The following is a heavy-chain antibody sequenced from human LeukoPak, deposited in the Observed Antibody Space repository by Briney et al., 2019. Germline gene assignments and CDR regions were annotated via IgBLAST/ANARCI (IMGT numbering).Heavy chain of an antibody. CDR3: ARGRGGYDLNHYFDY. V-gene: IGHV1-69*05. D-gene: IGHD5-12*01. J-gene: IGHJ4*02. CDR1: GGTFSSYA. CDR2: IIPIFGTA. Sequence: ASVKVSCKASGGTFSSYAISWVRQAPGQGLEWMGGIIPIFGTANYAQKFQGRVTITTDESTSTAYMELSSLRSEDTAVYYCARGRGGYDLNHYFDYWGQGTLVTVSS.